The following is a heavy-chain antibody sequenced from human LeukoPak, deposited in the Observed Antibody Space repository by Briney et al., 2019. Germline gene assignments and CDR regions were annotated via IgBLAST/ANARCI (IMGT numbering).Heavy chain of an antibody. CDR1: GGSISSYY. V-gene: IGHV4-4*07. Sequence: SETLSLTCTVSGGSISSYYWSWIRQPAGKGLEWIGRIYTSGSTNYNPSLKSRVTISVDTSKNQFSLKLSSVTAADTAVYYCARAGRYFDWLRGHDAFDIWGQGTMVTVSS. CDR3: ARAGRYFDWLRGHDAFDI. J-gene: IGHJ3*02. CDR2: IYTSGST. D-gene: IGHD3-9*01.